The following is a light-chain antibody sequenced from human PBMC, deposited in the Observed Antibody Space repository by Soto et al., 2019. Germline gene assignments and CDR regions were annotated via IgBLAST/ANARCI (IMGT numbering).Light chain of an antibody. CDR3: QQYYTIPLT. CDR2: WAS. J-gene: IGKJ4*01. CDR1: ESFFYRSNKKNY. Sequence: DIVMIQSPDSLAVSLGERATINCKSSESFFYRSNKKNYLAWYQQKPRQRPNLLFKWASALESGVPDRFRGSGSGTDFTLTISSLQAEDVAVYYCQQYYTIPLTFGGGTKVDIK. V-gene: IGKV4-1*01.